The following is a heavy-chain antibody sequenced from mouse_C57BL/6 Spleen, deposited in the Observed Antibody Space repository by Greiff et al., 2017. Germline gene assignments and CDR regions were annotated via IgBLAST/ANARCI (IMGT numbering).Heavy chain of an antibody. V-gene: IGHV2-2*01. J-gene: IGHJ4*01. CDR2: FWSGGST. CDR3: ARKVGGYAMDY. Sequence: VKLQQSGPGLVQPSQSLSITCTVSGFSLTSYGVHLVRQSPGKGLGWLGVFWSGGSTDYNAAFIARQSISKDNCKRQVFFKKNSLQADDTAVYYCARKVGGYAMDYWGQGTSVTVSS. CDR1: GFSLTSYG. D-gene: IGHD1-1*02.